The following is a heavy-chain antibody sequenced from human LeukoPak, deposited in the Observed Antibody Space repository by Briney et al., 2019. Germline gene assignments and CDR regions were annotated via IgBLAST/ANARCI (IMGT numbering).Heavy chain of an antibody. V-gene: IGHV4-39*07. J-gene: IGHJ6*03. CDR1: GGSTRSGRHH. D-gene: IGHD2-15*01. Sequence: PSETLSLTCSVSGGSTRSGRHHWAWVRQPPGKGLEFIGSLDESGKPYYNAPLKSRVTISEDSSGKQFSLNLSSVTAADTAVYYCARDLGGYPFFMDVWGRGTTVIVSS. CDR2: LDESGKP. CDR3: ARDLGGYPFFMDV.